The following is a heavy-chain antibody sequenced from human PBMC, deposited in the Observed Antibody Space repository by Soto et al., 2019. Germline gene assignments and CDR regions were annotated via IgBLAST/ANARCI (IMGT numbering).Heavy chain of an antibody. J-gene: IGHJ4*02. CDR1: GDSISSGGYY. V-gene: IGHV4-31*03. D-gene: IGHD3-3*01. CDR2: IYYSGST. CDR3: AAEVGFGPRFDY. Sequence: QVQLQESGPGLVKPSQTLSLTCTVSGDSISSGGYYWSWIRQHPGKGLEWIGYIYYSGSTYYNPSLKIRVTISGDTSKNQFSLKLSSVTAADTAVYYCAAEVGFGPRFDYWGQGTLVTVSS.